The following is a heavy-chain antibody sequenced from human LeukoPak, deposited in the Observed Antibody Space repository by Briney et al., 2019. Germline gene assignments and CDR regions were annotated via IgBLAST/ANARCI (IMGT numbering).Heavy chain of an antibody. CDR2: RYYSGFI. CDR3: ARLKVGTTHPDY. D-gene: IGHD1-26*01. Sequence: PSETLSLTCAVSDDPIISSDYYWGWIRPPPGKGLEWIGSRYYSGFIYYNPSVKSRVTISVDTSKNQFSLELTSVTAADTAVYYCARLKVGTTHPDYWGQGTLVTVSS. CDR1: DDPIISSDYY. V-gene: IGHV4-39*01. J-gene: IGHJ4*02.